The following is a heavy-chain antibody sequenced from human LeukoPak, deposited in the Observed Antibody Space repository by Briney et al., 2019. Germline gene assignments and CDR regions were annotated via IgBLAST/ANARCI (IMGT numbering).Heavy chain of an antibody. Sequence: GGSLRLSCADSGFTFSSYSMHWVRQAPGKGLEWVANIKPDGSDQYYVDSVKGRFTISRDNAKNSLYLQMNSLRAEDTAVYYCARWSLGDYWGQGTLVTVSS. CDR3: ARWSLGDY. V-gene: IGHV3-7*01. J-gene: IGHJ4*02. CDR1: GFTFSSYS. D-gene: IGHD1-26*01. CDR2: IKPDGSDQ.